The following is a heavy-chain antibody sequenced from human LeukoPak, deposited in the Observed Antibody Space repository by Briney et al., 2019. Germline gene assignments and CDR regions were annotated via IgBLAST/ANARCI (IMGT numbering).Heavy chain of an antibody. J-gene: IGHJ3*02. CDR2: ISWNSASI. V-gene: IGHV3-9*03. Sequence: PGGSLRLSCVASGFNFDDYAMYWVRQAPGKGLEWVSGISWNSASITYADSVKGRFTISRDNAKNSLYLQMNSLRAEDMALYYCAKDIGVGATTGAFDIWGQGTMVTVSS. CDR3: AKDIGVGATTGAFDI. D-gene: IGHD1-26*01. CDR1: GFNFDDYA.